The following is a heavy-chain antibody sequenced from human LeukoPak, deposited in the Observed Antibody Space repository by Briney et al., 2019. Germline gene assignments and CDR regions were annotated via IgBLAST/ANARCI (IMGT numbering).Heavy chain of an antibody. CDR3: ARDAVDTANAV. J-gene: IGHJ6*02. Sequence: GGSLRLSCAASGFAFTTYWMHWVRQAPGKGLVWVSHINSDGSITSYADSVKGRFTISSDNAKNTLYLQMNSLRAEDTAVYYCARDAVDTANAVWGQGTTVTVSS. CDR1: GFAFTTYW. V-gene: IGHV3-74*01. D-gene: IGHD5-18*01. CDR2: INSDGSIT.